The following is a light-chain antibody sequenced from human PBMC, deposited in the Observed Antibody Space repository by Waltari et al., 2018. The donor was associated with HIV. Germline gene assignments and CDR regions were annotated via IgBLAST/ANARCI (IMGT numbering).Light chain of an antibody. J-gene: IGLJ2*01. CDR3: AAWDDSMSGPHVV. CDR1: SSNIGSKY. V-gene: IGLV1-47*01. Sequence: QSVLTQPPSASGTPGQRVTISCSGSSSNIGSKYVYWYQQLPGTAPKLLIYRNNQRPGGVPDRFSGSKSGTSASLAISGLRSEDEADYYCAAWDDSMSGPHVVFGGGTKLTVL. CDR2: RNN.